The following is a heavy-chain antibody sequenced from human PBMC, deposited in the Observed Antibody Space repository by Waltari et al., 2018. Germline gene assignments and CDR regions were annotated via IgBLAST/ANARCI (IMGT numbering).Heavy chain of an antibody. V-gene: IGHV4-59*01. D-gene: IGHD6-13*01. J-gene: IGHJ4*02. CDR3: ASYLCNRQLVRMGPCGDFDY. Sequence: QVQLQESGPGLVKPSETLSLTCTVSGGSISSYYWSWIRPPPGKGLEWIGYIYYSGSTNYNPSVKSRVTISVDTSKNQFSLKLSSVTAADTAVYYCASYLCNRQLVRMGPCGDFDYWGQGTLVTVSS. CDR2: IYYSGST. CDR1: GGSISSYY.